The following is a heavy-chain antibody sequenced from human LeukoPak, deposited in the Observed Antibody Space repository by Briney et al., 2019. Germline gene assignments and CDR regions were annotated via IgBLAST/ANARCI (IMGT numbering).Heavy chain of an antibody. CDR1: GYSFTSYW. CDR3: ARRIAGAGSAY. J-gene: IGHJ4*02. D-gene: IGHD6-13*01. V-gene: IGHV5-51*01. CDR2: IYPGDSDT. Sequence: GESLKISCKGSGYSFTSYWIGWVRQMPGKGLEWMGIIYPGDSDTRYSPSFEGQVTISADMSIRTAYLQWSSLKASDTAMYYCARRIAGAGSAYWGQGTLVTVSS.